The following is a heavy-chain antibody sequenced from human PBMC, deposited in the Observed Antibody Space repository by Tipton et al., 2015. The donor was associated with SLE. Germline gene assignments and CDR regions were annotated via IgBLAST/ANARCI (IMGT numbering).Heavy chain of an antibody. CDR1: GFSFSSYA. D-gene: IGHD3-10*01. Sequence: SLRLSCAASGFSFSSYAMTWVRQAPGKGLEWVSRITVTGLTTYYAKYVKGRFTISRDNSKNTLFLQMNSLRADDTAVYFCAKDVGRGGLDNWGQGTLVTVSS. CDR2: ITVTGLTT. J-gene: IGHJ4*02. CDR3: AKDVGRGGLDN. V-gene: IGHV3-23*01.